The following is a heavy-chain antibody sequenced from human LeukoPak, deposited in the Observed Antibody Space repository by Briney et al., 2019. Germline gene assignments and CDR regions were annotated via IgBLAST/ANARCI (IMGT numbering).Heavy chain of an antibody. D-gene: IGHD3-22*01. CDR3: ARSYYYDSSGYYYSPNPIDY. J-gene: IGHJ4*02. V-gene: IGHV4-31*03. Sequence: SQTLSLTCTVSGGSISSGGYYWSWIRQHPGKGLEWIGYIYYSGSTYYNPSLKSRVTISADTSKNQFSLKLSSVTAADTAVYYCARSYYYDSSGYYYSPNPIDYWGQGTLVTVSS. CDR2: IYYSGST. CDR1: GGSISSGGYY.